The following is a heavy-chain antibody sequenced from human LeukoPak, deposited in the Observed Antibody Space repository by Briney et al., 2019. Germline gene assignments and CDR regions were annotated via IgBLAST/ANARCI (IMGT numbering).Heavy chain of an antibody. CDR3: TAVHDFWSGYDY. D-gene: IGHD3-3*01. V-gene: IGHV3-15*01. CDR2: IKSKTDGGTT. Sequence: GGSLRLSCAASGFTFSNAWMSWVRQAPGKGLEWVGRIKSKTDGGTTDYAAPVKGRFTISRDDSKNTLYLQMNSLKTEDTAVYYCTAVHDFWSGYDYWGQGTLVTVSS. CDR1: GFTFSNAW. J-gene: IGHJ4*02.